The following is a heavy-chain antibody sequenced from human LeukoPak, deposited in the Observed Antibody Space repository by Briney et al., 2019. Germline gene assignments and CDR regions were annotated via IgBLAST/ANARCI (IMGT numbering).Heavy chain of an antibody. Sequence: GGSLRLSCAASGFTFSSYWMSWVRQAPGKGLEWVANIKEDGSEKNYVDSVKGRFTISRDNAKNSLYLQMNSLRAEDTAVYYWARGGGRYVEYWGQGNLVTVSS. CDR2: IKEDGSEK. D-gene: IGHD3-16*01. CDR1: GFTFSSYW. V-gene: IGHV3-7*05. CDR3: ARGGGRYVEY. J-gene: IGHJ4*02.